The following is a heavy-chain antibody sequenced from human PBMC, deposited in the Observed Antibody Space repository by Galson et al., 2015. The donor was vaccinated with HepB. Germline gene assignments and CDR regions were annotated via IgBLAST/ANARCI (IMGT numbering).Heavy chain of an antibody. CDR1: GFTFSNAW. D-gene: IGHD4-23*01. V-gene: IGHV3-15*01. CDR3: TTDTTVVTPWDY. J-gene: IGHJ4*02. CDR2: IKSKTDGGTT. Sequence: LRLSCAASGFTFSNAWMSWVRQAPGKGLEWVGRIKSKTDGGTTDYAAPVKGRFTISRDDSKNTLYLQMNSLKTEDTAVYHCTTDTTVVTPWDYWGQGTLVTVSS.